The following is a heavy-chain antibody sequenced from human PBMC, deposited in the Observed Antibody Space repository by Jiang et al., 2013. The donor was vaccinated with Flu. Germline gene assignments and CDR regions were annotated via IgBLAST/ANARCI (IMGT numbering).Heavy chain of an antibody. J-gene: IGHJ2*01. CDR1: GFTFNSYE. D-gene: IGHD2-2*01. CDR3: ASSPGSLVTVDRYDFAL. Sequence: GGGLVQPGGSLRLSCAASGFTFNSYEMNWVRQAPGKGLEWLSYISSRGDTIYYADSVKGRFTISRDNAKNSLYLQMNSLRAEDTAVYYCASSPGSLVTVDRYDFALWGRGTLVTVSS. V-gene: IGHV3-48*03. CDR2: ISSRGDTI.